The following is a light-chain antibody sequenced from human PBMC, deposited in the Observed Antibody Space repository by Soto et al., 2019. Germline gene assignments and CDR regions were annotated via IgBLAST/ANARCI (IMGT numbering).Light chain of an antibody. CDR2: GVS. CDR1: RSISSNY. CDR3: QQYGSSPYT. Sequence: EIVLTQSPGTLSLSPGERATLSCRASRSISSNYVAWYQQKPSQAPRLLMFGVSNRAAGIPDRFSGSGSGTDFTLTISRLEPEDFAVFYCQQYGSSPYTFGQGTKLEIK. J-gene: IGKJ2*01. V-gene: IGKV3-20*01.